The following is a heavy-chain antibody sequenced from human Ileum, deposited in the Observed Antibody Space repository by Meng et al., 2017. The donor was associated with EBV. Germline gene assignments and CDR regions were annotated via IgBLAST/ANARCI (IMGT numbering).Heavy chain of an antibody. Sequence: HGQRQESALRLVKPSGTPALTCAVSGGSITNNNWSWVRQPPGQGLEWIGEISQSGSTYYNPSLKSRVTISGDKSKNNFSLRLSSVTAADTAVYYCAKRTGDRGDYFDYWGQGALVTVSS. J-gene: IGHJ4*02. V-gene: IGHV4-4*02. CDR2: ISQSGST. D-gene: IGHD7-27*01. CDR1: GGSITNNNW. CDR3: AKRTGDRGDYFDY.